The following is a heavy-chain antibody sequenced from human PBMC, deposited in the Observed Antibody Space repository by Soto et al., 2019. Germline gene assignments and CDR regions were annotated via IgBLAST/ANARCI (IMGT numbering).Heavy chain of an antibody. CDR2: ISGSGGST. V-gene: IGHV3-23*01. CDR3: AKGGVILTGKVEDYYYYYGMDV. J-gene: IGHJ6*02. Sequence: GGSLRLSCAASGFTFSSYAMSWVRQAPGKGLEWVSAISGSGGSTYYADSVKGRFTISRDNSKNTLYLQMNSLRAEDTAVYYCAKGGVILTGKVEDYYYYYGMDVWGQGTTVTVSS. D-gene: IGHD1-20*01. CDR1: GFTFSSYA.